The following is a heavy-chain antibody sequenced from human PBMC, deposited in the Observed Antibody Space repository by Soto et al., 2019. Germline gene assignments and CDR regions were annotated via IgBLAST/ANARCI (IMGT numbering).Heavy chain of an antibody. CDR3: ERKLRARYYGSGSYFTWFDP. V-gene: IGHV4-34*01. CDR2: INHSGST. D-gene: IGHD3-10*01. Sequence: LSCAASGSTFSSYSMNWIRQPPGKGLEWIGEINHSGSTNYNPSLKSRVTISVDTSKNQFSLKLRSVTAADTAVYYCERKLRARYYGSGSYFTWFDPRGQGTLVTVSS. J-gene: IGHJ5*02. CDR1: GSTFSSYS.